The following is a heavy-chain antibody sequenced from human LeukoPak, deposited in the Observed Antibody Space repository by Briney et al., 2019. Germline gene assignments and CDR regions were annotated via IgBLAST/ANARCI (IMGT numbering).Heavy chain of an antibody. J-gene: IGHJ3*02. Sequence: SVKVSCKASGGTFSSYAISWVRQAPGQGLEWMGGIIPIFGTANYAQKFQGRVTITADESTSTAYMELSSLRSEDTAVYYCARGEDYYDSSGYWNDASDIWGQGTMVTVSS. CDR3: ARGEDYYDSSGYWNDASDI. D-gene: IGHD3-22*01. V-gene: IGHV1-69*13. CDR2: IIPIFGTA. CDR1: GGTFSSYA.